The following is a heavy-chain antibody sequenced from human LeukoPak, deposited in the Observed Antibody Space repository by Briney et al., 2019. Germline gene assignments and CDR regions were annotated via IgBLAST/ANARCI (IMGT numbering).Heavy chain of an antibody. CDR1: GFTFSTYA. J-gene: IGHJ5*02. CDR2: ISSDGNHK. D-gene: IGHD5-12*01. Sequence: PGGSLRLSCAASGFTFSTYAMHWVRQAPGKGLEWVAAISSDGNHKHFADSVRGRFTISRDNSKNTLFLQMNSLRPDDTAVYYCARDRLPLPGVYCFDPWGQGTLVTVSS. V-gene: IGHV3-30-3*01. CDR3: ARDRLPLPGVYCFDP.